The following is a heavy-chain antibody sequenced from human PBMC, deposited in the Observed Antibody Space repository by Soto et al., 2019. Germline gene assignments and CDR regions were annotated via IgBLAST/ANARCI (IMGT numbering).Heavy chain of an antibody. CDR2: ITSSTTTI. V-gene: IGHV3-48*02. Sequence: SGGSLRLSCAASGFTISDYSMNWVRQAPGKGLEWLSFITSSTTTIYYADSVKGRFIISRDNAKNSLYLQMNSLRDEDTAVYFCARDRRTITAGIFDSWGQGTLVTVSS. CDR1: GFTISDYS. CDR3: ARDRRTITAGIFDS. D-gene: IGHD1-20*01. J-gene: IGHJ4*02.